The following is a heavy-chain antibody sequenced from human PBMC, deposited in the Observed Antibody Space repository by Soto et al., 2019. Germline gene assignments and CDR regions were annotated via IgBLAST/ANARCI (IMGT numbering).Heavy chain of an antibody. Sequence: QVQLQESGPGLVKPSETLSLTCTVSGGSIDGYNCAWIRQPPGKSLEWVGYVYYNGGSRYNPSLERRVTLSMDTSESPFSLQLRSVTAADTAVYYCVIQGIGNLHGLVDVWGRGTTVTVSS. CDR2: VYYNGGS. J-gene: IGHJ6*02. D-gene: IGHD3-10*01. V-gene: IGHV4-59*08. CDR1: GGSIDGYN. CDR3: VIQGIGNLHGLVDV.